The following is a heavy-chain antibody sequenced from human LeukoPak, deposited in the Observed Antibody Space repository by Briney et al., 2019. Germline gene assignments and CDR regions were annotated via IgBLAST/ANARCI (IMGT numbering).Heavy chain of an antibody. D-gene: IGHD3-10*01. V-gene: IGHV3-30*18. J-gene: IGHJ4*02. Sequence: GGSLRLSCAASGFTFSSYGMHWVRQAPGKGLEWVAVISYDGSNKYYADSVKGRFTISRDNSKNPLYLQMNSLRAEDTAVYYCAKDSHYGSGSHHYYFDYWGQGTLVTVSS. CDR2: ISYDGSNK. CDR3: AKDSHYGSGSHHYYFDY. CDR1: GFTFSSYG.